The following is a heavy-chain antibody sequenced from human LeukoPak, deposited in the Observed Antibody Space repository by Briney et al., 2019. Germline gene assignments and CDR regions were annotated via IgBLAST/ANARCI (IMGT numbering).Heavy chain of an antibody. J-gene: IGHJ4*02. V-gene: IGHV1-8*01. CDR2: MNLNSGNT. D-gene: IGHD6-13*01. Sequence: ASVKVSCKASGYTLTSYVINWVRQATGQGLEWMGWMNLNSGNTGYAQKLKGRVTMTRNSSLSTAYMELSSLRSEDTAVYYCARTSRREGYSSSWYNPLYVYWGQRNLVTVSS. CDR3: ARTSRREGYSSSWYNPLYVY. CDR1: GYTLTSYV.